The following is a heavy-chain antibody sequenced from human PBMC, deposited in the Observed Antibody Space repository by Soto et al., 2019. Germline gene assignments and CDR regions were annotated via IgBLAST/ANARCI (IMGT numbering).Heavy chain of an antibody. D-gene: IGHD5-12*01. CDR2: IYYSGST. Sequence: SETLSLTCTVSGGSIFSSGYYWGWIRQPPGKGLEWIGSIYYSGSTYYNPSLKSRVTISVDTSKNQFSLKLSSVTAADTAVYYCARHRIPRAGWLQLVDYWGQGTLVTVSS. V-gene: IGHV4-39*01. J-gene: IGHJ4*02. CDR3: ARHRIPRAGWLQLVDY. CDR1: GGSIFSSGYY.